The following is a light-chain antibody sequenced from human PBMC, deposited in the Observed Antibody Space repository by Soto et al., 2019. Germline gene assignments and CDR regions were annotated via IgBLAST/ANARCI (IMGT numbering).Light chain of an antibody. J-gene: IGLJ3*02. Sequence: QSALTQPASVSGSPGQSITISCTGSSSDVGGYHYVSWYQHHPGKAPKFLIYEVSRRPFGVPDRFSGSKSGNTASLTVSGLQAEDEADYYCSSYAGSNNLVFGGGTKLTVL. CDR3: SSYAGSNNLV. CDR2: EVS. CDR1: SSDVGGYHY. V-gene: IGLV2-8*01.